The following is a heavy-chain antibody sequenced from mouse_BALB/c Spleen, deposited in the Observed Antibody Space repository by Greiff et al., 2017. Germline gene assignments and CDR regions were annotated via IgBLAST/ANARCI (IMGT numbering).Heavy chain of an antibody. CDR2: ISPGNGDI. D-gene: IGHD2-2*01. Sequence: QVQLKESDTELVKPGASVKISCKASGYTFTDHAIHWVKQRPEQGLEWIGYISPGNGDIKYNEKFKGKATLTADKSSSTAYMQLNSLTSEDSAVYFCKEGYDRFAYWGQGTLVTVSA. V-gene: IGHV1S53*03. J-gene: IGHJ3*01. CDR1: GYTFTDHA. CDR3: KEGYDRFAY.